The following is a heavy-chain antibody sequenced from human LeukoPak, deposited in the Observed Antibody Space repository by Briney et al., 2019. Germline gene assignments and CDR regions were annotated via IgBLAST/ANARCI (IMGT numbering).Heavy chain of an antibody. CDR1: GFTFDDYG. Sequence: GGSLRLSCAASGFTFDDYGMSWVRQAPGKGLEWVSGINWNGGSTGYADSVKGRFTISRDNAKNSLYLQMNSLRAEDTALYYCARSHRRFFWWAKRKFSGAFDIWGQGTMVTVSS. CDR2: INWNGGST. CDR3: ARSHRRFFWWAKRKFSGAFDI. V-gene: IGHV3-20*04. J-gene: IGHJ3*02. D-gene: IGHD2-15*01.